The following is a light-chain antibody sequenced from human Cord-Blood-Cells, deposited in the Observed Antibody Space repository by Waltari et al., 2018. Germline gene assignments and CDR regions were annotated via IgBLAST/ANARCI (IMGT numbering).Light chain of an antibody. CDR1: SSDVGGYNY. J-gene: IGLJ2*01. V-gene: IGLV2-14*01. CDR3: SSYTSSSTVV. Sequence: QSALTQPASVSGSPGQSITISCTGTSSDVGGYNYVSWYQQHPGKAPKLMIYDVSNRPSGVSNRFAGSKSCNTASQTISGLQAEDEADYYCSSYTSSSTVVFGGGTKLTVL. CDR2: DVS.